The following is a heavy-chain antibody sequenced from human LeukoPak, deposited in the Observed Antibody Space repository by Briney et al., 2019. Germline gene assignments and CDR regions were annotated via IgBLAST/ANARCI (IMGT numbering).Heavy chain of an antibody. CDR1: GFTFSYYT. J-gene: IGHJ3*02. V-gene: IGHV3-48*01. CDR3: ARDHAYAFDI. CDR2: IRSSDGTV. Sequence: GGSLRLSCVASGFTFSYYTMNWARQAPGKGLEWISYIRSSDGTVSYADSVKGRFTISTDTAKNSLFPQMNSLSAEDTAVYYCARDHAYAFDIWGQGTMVTVSS.